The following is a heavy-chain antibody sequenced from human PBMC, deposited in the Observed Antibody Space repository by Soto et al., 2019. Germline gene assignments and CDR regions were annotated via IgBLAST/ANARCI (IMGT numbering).Heavy chain of an antibody. CDR2: ISSSSSTI. CDR1: GFTFSSYS. D-gene: IGHD4-17*01. CDR3: ASPTVTPHYGMDV. V-gene: IGHV3-48*01. Sequence: GGSLRLSCAASGFTFSSYSMNGVRQAPGKGLEWVSYISSSSSTIYYADSVKGRFTISRDNAKNSLYLQMNSLRAEDTAVYYCASPTVTPHYGMDVWGQGTTVTVSS. J-gene: IGHJ6*02.